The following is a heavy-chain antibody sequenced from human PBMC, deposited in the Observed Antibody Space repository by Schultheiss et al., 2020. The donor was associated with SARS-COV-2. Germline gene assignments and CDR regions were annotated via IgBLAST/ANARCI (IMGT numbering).Heavy chain of an antibody. CDR3: ARDQLGGFLDP. D-gene: IGHD3-10*01. CDR1: GFTFSSYW. CDR2: INSDGSST. J-gene: IGHJ5*02. Sequence: GGSLRLSCAASGFTFSSYWMHWVRQAPGKGLVWVSRINSDGSSTSHADAVKGRFTISRDNAKNTLYLQMNSLRVEDTAVYYCARDQLGGFLDPWGPGTLVTVSS. V-gene: IGHV3-74*01.